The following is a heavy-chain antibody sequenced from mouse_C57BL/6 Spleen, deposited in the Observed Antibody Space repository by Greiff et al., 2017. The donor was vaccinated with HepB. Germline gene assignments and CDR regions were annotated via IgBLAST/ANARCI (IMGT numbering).Heavy chain of an antibody. CDR2: ISSGGSYT. CDR1: GFTFSSYG. J-gene: IGHJ4*01. Sequence: EVKLVESGGDLVKPGGSLKLSCAASGFTFSSYGMSWVRQTPDKRLEWVATISSGGSYTYYPDSAKGRFTISRDNAKNTLYLQMSSLKSEDTAMYYCARHSTGRAMDYWGQGTSVTVSS. D-gene: IGHD4-1*02. CDR3: ARHSTGRAMDY. V-gene: IGHV5-6*01.